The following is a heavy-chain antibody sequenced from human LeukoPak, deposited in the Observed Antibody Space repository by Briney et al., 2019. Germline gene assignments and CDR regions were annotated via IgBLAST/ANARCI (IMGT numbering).Heavy chain of an antibody. Sequence: ASVKVSCKASGGTFSSYAISWVRQAPGLGLEWMGRIIPILGIANYAQKFQGRVTITADKSTSTAYMELSSLRSEDTAVYYCARVAAEGFDPWGQGTLVTVSS. CDR2: IIPILGIA. V-gene: IGHV1-69*04. J-gene: IGHJ5*02. CDR3: ARVAAEGFDP. CDR1: GGTFSSYA.